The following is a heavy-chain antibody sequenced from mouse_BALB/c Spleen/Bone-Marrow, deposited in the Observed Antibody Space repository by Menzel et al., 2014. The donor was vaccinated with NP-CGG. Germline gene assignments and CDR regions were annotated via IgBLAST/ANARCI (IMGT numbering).Heavy chain of an antibody. V-gene: IGHV7-3*02. CDR3: ARDIGRVFFDY. CDR2: IRNKANGYTT. CDR1: GFTLTDYY. J-gene: IGHJ2*01. Sequence: EVMLVESGGGLVQPGGSLRLSCATSGFTLTDYYMNWVRQPPGKALEWLGFIRNKANGYTTEYSASVKSRFTISRDNSQNILYLQMNTLRADDSATYYCARDIGRVFFDYWGQGTTLTVSS.